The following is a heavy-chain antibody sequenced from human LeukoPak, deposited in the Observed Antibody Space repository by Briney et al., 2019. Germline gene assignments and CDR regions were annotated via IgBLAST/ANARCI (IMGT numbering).Heavy chain of an antibody. CDR2: IIPIFGTA. CDR3: AREGGSSWYVY. D-gene: IGHD6-13*01. Sequence: SVKVSCKASGGTFISYAISWVRQAPGQGLEWMGRIIPIFGTANYAQKFQGRVTITTDESTSTAYMELSSLRSEDTAVYYCAREGGSSWYVYWGQGTLVTVSS. CDR1: GGTFISYA. J-gene: IGHJ4*02. V-gene: IGHV1-69*05.